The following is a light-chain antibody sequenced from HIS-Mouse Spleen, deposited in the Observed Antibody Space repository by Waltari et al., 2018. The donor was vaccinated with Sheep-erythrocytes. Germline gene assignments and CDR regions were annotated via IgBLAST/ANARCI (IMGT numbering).Light chain of an antibody. J-gene: IGKJ2*01. Sequence: EIVLTQSPATLSLSPGERATLSCRASPSVSSYLAWYQQKPGQAPRLLIHDASNRATGIPARFSGSGSGTDFTLTISSLEPEDFAVYYCQQRSNWYTFGQGTKLEIK. CDR1: PSVSSY. V-gene: IGKV3-11*01. CDR2: DAS. CDR3: QQRSNWYT.